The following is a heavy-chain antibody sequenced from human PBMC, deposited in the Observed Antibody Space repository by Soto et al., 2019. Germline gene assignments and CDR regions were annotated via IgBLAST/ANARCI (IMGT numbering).Heavy chain of an antibody. V-gene: IGHV4-39*02. CDR3: ARECSDYDFWSRNAFEI. CDR2: IYFTGGT. Sequence: PSETLSLTCTVSGGSISSTSNYYWGWIRQPPGKGLEWIGSIYFTGGTSYNPSLKTRVTISVDTSRNQFSLKLSSVTAADTALYYCARECSDYDFWSRNAFEIWGQGTMVTVSS. D-gene: IGHD3-3*01. CDR1: GGSISSTSNYY. J-gene: IGHJ3*02.